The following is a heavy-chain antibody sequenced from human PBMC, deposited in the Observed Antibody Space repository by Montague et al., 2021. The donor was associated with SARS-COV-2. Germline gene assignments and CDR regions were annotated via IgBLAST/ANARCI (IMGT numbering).Heavy chain of an antibody. CDR3: ARAASDIVLMVYAIRAFDI. V-gene: IGHV4-31*03. CDR1: GGSISSGGYY. J-gene: IGHJ3*02. Sequence: TLSLTCTVSGGSISSGGYYWSWIRQHPGKGLEWIGYIYYRGSTYYNPSLKSRVTISVDTSKNQFSLKLSSVTAADTAVYYCARAASDIVLMVYAIRAFDIWGQGTMVTVSS. D-gene: IGHD2-8*01. CDR2: IYYRGST.